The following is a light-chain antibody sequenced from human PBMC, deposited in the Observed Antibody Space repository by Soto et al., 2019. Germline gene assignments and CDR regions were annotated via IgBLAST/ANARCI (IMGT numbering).Light chain of an antibody. CDR2: GAS. Sequence: EIVLTQSPGTPSLSPGERATLSCRASQRVTSSNLAWYQQKPGQAPRLLIHGASTRATGIPDRFTGGGSGTDFTLTVTRLEPEDSAVYYCQQYGSSPLTFGQGTKVDNK. J-gene: IGKJ1*01. CDR1: QRVTSSN. CDR3: QQYGSSPLT. V-gene: IGKV3-20*01.